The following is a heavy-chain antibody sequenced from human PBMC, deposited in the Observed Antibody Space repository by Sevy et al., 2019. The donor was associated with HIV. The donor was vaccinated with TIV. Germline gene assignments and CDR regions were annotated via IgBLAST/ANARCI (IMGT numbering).Heavy chain of an antibody. CDR1: GGSISSSSYY. CDR2: TYYSGST. D-gene: IGHD6-13*01. J-gene: IGHJ5*02. V-gene: IGHV4-39*01. Sequence: SETLSLTCTVSGGSISSSSYYWGWIRQPPGKGLEWIGSTYYSGSTYYNPSLKSRVTISVDTSKNQFSLKLSSVTAADTAVYYCARPRGYSSSPNWFDPWGQGTLVTVSS. CDR3: ARPRGYSSSPNWFDP.